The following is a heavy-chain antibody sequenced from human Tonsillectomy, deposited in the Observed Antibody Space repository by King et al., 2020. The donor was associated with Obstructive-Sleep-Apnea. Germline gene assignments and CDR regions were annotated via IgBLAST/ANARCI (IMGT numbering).Heavy chain of an antibody. D-gene: IGHD2-2*01. V-gene: IGHV4-4*02. CDR1: GGSISSSNW. CDR3: ARGGVVPAAMWVHYYGMYV. J-gene: IGHJ6*02. CDR2: IYHSGST. Sequence: HVQLQESGPGLVKPSGTLSLTCAVSGGSISSSNWWSWVRQPPGKGLEWIGEIYHSGSTNYNPSLKSRVTISVDKSKNQFSLKLSSVTAADTAVYYCARGGVVPAAMWVHYYGMYVWGQGTTVTVSS.